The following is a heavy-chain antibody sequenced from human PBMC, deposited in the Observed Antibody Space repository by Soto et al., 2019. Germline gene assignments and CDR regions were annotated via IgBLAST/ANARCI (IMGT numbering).Heavy chain of an antibody. D-gene: IGHD4-17*01. V-gene: IGHV4-31*03. CDR1: GGSISSGGYY. CDR2: IYYSGST. J-gene: IGHJ5*02. CDR3: AREMRTTVVTRTNWSDP. Sequence: QVQLQESGPGLVKPSQTLSLTCTVSGGSISSGGYYWSWIRQHPGKGLEWIGYIYYSGSTYYNPSLKGRVNRAVDTSNNQCSLKLSSVTAADTAVYYCAREMRTTVVTRTNWSDPWGQGTLVTVSS.